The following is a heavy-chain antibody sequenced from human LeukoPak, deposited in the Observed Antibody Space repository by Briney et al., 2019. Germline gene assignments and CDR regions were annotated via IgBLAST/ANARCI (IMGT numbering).Heavy chain of an antibody. Sequence: IPSETLSLTCTVSGGSISSYYWSWIRQPPGKGLEWLGYIYYSGSTNYNPSLKSRVTISVDTSKNQFSLKLSSVTAADTAVYYCARAIVVVTAIGYYYYMDVWGKGTTVTVSS. CDR3: ARAIVVVTAIGYYYYMDV. CDR2: IYYSGST. V-gene: IGHV4-59*08. CDR1: GGSISSYY. J-gene: IGHJ6*03. D-gene: IGHD2-21*02.